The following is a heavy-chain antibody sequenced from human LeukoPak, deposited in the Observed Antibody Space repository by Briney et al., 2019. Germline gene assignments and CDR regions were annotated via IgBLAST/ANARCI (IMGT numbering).Heavy chain of an antibody. J-gene: IGHJ4*02. V-gene: IGHV3-49*03. CDR2: IRSKAYGGTT. CDR1: GFTFGDYA. D-gene: IGHD3-22*01. CDR3: TRAYYYDSSGYYRY. Sequence: GGSLRLSCTASGFTFGDYAMSWFRQAPGKGLEWVGFIRSKAYGGTTEYAASVKGRFTISRDDSKSIAYLQMSSLKTEDTAVYYCTRAYYYDSSGYYRYWGQGTLVTVSS.